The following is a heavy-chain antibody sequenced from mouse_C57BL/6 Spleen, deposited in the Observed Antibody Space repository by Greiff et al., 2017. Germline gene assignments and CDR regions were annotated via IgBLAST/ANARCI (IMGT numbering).Heavy chain of an antibody. D-gene: IGHD6-2*01. CDR3: ARWGSLYYFDY. V-gene: IGHV1-64*01. CDR1: GYTFTSYW. J-gene: IGHJ2*01. Sequence: VQLQQPGAELVKPGASVKLSCKASGYTFTSYWMHWVKQRPGQGLEWIGMIHPNSGSTNYNEKFKSKATLTVDKSSSTAYMQLSSLTSEDSAVYYCARWGSLYYFDYWGQGTTLTVSS. CDR2: IHPNSGST.